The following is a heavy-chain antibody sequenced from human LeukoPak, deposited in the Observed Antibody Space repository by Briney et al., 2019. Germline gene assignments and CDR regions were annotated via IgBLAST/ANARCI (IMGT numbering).Heavy chain of an antibody. D-gene: IGHD2-2*01. J-gene: IGHJ4*02. V-gene: IGHV4-59*01. CDR3: ARDSTPYGRSGY. CDR1: GGSISNYY. Sequence: SETLSLTCTVSGGSISNYYWSWIRQPPGKGLEWIGYIYYSGTTNFNPSLRSRVTISVDTSKNQFSLKMSSVTAADTAVYYCARDSTPYGRSGYWGQGTLVTVSP. CDR2: IYYSGTT.